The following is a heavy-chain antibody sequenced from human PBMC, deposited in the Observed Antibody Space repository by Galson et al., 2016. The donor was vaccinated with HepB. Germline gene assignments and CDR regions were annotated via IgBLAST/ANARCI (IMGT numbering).Heavy chain of an antibody. CDR2: TNTAGSDT. D-gene: IGHD1-26*01. CDR1: GFTFSSYW. V-gene: IGHV3-74*01. CDR3: ARDYLTYTGSYLYS. Sequence: SLRLSCAASGFTFSSYWMHWVRQVPGTGLVMVARTNTAGSDTGYADSVKGRFTISRDNAKNTLYLQMNTLRAEDTAVYYCARDYLTYTGSYLYSWGQGTLVTVSS. J-gene: IGHJ4*02.